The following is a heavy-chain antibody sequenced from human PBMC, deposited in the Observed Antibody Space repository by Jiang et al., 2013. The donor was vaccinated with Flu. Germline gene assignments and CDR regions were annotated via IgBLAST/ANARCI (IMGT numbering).Heavy chain of an antibody. CDR1: GFTFSSYF. D-gene: IGHD6-13*01. Sequence: VQLLESGGGLVQPGGSLRLSCAASGFTFSSYFMYWVRQAPGKGLEYVSVISPNGDSTYYANSVKGRFTISRDNSKNMLYLQMGSLRVEDMAVYYCARDGXSSAPDFDYVGSGSPGHRLL. J-gene: IGHJ4*02. V-gene: IGHV3-64*01. CDR2: ISPNGDST. CDR3: ARDGXSSAPDFDY.